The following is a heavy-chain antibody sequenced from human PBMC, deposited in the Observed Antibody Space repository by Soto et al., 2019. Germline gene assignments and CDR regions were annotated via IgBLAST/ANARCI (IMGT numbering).Heavy chain of an antibody. CDR3: ATVPAVEMAKIDFDY. V-gene: IGHV1-18*01. D-gene: IGHD2-2*01. Sequence: QVQLVQSGAEVKKPGASVKVSCKASGYTFTSYGISWVRQAPGQGLEWMGWISAYNGNTNYAQKLQGRVTMTTDTSTSSAYIELRSLRSDDTAVSYCATVPAVEMAKIDFDYWGQGTLATVSS. J-gene: IGHJ4*02. CDR1: GYTFTSYG. CDR2: ISAYNGNT.